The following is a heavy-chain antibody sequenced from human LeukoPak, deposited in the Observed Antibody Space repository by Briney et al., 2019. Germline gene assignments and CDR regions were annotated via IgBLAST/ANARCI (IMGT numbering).Heavy chain of an antibody. J-gene: IGHJ4*02. Sequence: GGSLRLSCAASGFTFSSYAMHWVRQAPGKGLEYVSAISSNGGSTYYANSVKGRFTISRDNSKNTLYLQMGSLRAEDMAVYYCAGGSGSYYDNWGQGTLVTVSS. V-gene: IGHV3-64*01. CDR3: AGGSGSYYDN. CDR1: GFTFSSYA. D-gene: IGHD1-26*01. CDR2: ISSNGGST.